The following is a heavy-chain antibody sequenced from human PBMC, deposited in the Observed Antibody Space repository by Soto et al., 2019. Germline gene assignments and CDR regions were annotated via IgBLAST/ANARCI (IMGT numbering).Heavy chain of an antibody. Sequence: PGGSLRLSCAASGFTFSDYYMTWIRQAPGKGLEWISYINSGGDTIYYADSVKGRFTISRDNAKNSLYLQMNSLRAEDTALYYCARTRGAAADNWGQGTRSPSP. CDR3: ARTRGAAADN. J-gene: IGHJ4*02. CDR2: INSGGDTI. D-gene: IGHD6-25*01. V-gene: IGHV3-11*01. CDR1: GFTFSDYY.